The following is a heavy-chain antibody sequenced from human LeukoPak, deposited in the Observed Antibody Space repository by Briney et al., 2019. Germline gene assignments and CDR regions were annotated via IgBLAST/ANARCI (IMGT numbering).Heavy chain of an antibody. Sequence: SETLSLTCAVYGGSFSGYYWSWIRQPPGKGLEWIGEINHSGSTNYNSSPKSLVTRSVDTSKDQFSLKLSSVTAADTAVYYCARGRIALARYMDVWGKGTTVTVSS. CDR3: ARGRIALARYMDV. V-gene: IGHV4-34*01. CDR2: INHSGST. D-gene: IGHD6-19*01. CDR1: GGSFSGYY. J-gene: IGHJ6*03.